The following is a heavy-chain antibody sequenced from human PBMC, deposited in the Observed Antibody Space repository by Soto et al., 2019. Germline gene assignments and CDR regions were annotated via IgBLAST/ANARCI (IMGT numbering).Heavy chain of an antibody. CDR2: INPSGGST. CDR1: GHTFISYY. Sequence: ASVKVSCKASGHTFISYYMHWVRQAPGKGLEWMGIINPSGGSTSYAQKFQGRVTMTRDTSTSTVYMELSSLRSEDTAVYYCASPAYCGGDFNLQSYYYYGMDVWGQGTTVTVSS. CDR3: ASPAYCGGDFNLQSYYYYGMDV. V-gene: IGHV1-46*03. J-gene: IGHJ6*02. D-gene: IGHD2-21*02.